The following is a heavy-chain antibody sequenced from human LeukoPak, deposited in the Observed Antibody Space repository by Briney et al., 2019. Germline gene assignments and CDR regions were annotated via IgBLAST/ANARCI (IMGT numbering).Heavy chain of an antibody. CDR3: ARDNDGSGFFDY. CDR2: INPNSGVT. J-gene: IGHJ4*02. D-gene: IGHD3-10*01. V-gene: IGHV1-2*02. Sequence: ASVKVSCKASGGTFSSYYIHWVRQAPGQGLEWMGWINPNSGVTNYAQKFQGRVTMTRYTSISTAYMELSRLRSDDTAVYYCARDNDGSGFFDYWGQGTLVTVSS. CDR1: GGTFSSYY.